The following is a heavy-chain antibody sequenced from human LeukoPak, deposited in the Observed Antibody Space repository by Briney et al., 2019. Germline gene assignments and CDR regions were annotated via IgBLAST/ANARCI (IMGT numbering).Heavy chain of an antibody. D-gene: IGHD6-13*01. J-gene: IGHJ1*01. V-gene: IGHV4-34*01. Sequence: SETLSLTCAVYGGSFSGYYWSWIRQPPGKGPEWIGEINHSGSTNYNPSLESRVTISVDTSKNQFSLKLSSVTAADTAVYYCARRRAAQGYFQHWGQGTLVTVSS. CDR1: GGSFSGYY. CDR3: ARRRAAQGYFQH. CDR2: INHSGST.